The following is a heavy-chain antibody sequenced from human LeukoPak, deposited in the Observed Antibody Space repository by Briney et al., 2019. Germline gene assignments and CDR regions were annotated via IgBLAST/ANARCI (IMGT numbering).Heavy chain of an antibody. J-gene: IGHJ3*02. D-gene: IGHD2-8*01. CDR2: ISGSGGST. Sequence: GGSLRLSCAASGFTFSSYAMSWVRQAPGKGLEWVSAISGSGGSTYYADSVKGRFTISRDNSKNTLYLQMNSLRAEDTAVYYCAKGYIVLMVYAPFDDAFDIWGQGTTVTISS. CDR3: AKGYIVLMVYAPFDDAFDI. V-gene: IGHV3-23*01. CDR1: GFTFSSYA.